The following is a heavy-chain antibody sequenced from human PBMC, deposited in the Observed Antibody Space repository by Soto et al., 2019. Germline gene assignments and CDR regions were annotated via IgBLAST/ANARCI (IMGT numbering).Heavy chain of an antibody. CDR3: ARDRGGYDRLYYYHGMDV. Sequence: GGSLRLSCAASGFTFNDYYMSWIRQAPGKGLEYISYISSSSGSTNYADSVTGRFTISRDNAKNSMYLQMSSLRAEDTAVYYCARDRGGYDRLYYYHGMDVWGQGTTVTVSS. CDR2: ISSSSGST. CDR1: GFTFNDYY. V-gene: IGHV3-11*06. D-gene: IGHD5-12*01. J-gene: IGHJ6*02.